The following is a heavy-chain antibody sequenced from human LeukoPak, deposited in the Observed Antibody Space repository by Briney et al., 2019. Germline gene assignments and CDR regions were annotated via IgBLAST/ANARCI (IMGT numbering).Heavy chain of an antibody. D-gene: IGHD4-17*01. Sequence: GGSLRLSCAASGFTFSSYGMHWVRQAPGKGLEWVAVISYGGSNKYYADSVKGRFTISRDNSKNTLYLQMNSLRAEDTAEYYCAKAPFYGDYPDYWGQGTLVTVSS. CDR1: GFTFSSYG. V-gene: IGHV3-30*18. J-gene: IGHJ4*02. CDR2: ISYGGSNK. CDR3: AKAPFYGDYPDY.